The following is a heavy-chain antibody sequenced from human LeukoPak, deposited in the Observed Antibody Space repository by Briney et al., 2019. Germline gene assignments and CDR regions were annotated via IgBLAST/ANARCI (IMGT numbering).Heavy chain of an antibody. J-gene: IGHJ4*02. CDR1: GYIFTDYW. V-gene: IGHV5-51*01. Sequence: GESLKISCQGSGYIFTDYWIGWVRQMPGKGLEWMAIIYCDGSKTIYSPSFQSQVTISADKSISTAYLQWSSLKASDTAIYYCARILRVREGVDYWGQGTLVTVSS. D-gene: IGHD3-10*01. CDR2: IYCDGSKT. CDR3: ARILRVREGVDY.